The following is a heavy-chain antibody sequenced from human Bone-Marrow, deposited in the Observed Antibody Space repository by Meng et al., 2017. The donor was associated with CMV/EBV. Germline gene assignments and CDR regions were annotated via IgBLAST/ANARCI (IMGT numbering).Heavy chain of an antibody. CDR3: ARGPRYFDWLYTPRGDVWLDP. CDR1: GGSISSYY. CDR2: IYYSGST. D-gene: IGHD3-9*01. Sequence: SETLSLTCTVSGGSISSYYWSWIRQPPGKGLEWIGSIYYSGSTYYNPSLKSRVTVAVDTSKNQFSLKLSSVTAADTAVYYCARGPRYFDWLYTPRGDVWLDPCGQGTLVAASS. J-gene: IGHJ5*02. V-gene: IGHV4-39*07.